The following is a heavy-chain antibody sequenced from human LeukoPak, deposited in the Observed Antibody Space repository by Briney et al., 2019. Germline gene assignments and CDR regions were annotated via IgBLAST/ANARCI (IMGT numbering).Heavy chain of an antibody. CDR2: ISREGSIK. Sequence: GGSLRLSCAASGFILSSYDMHWVRQPPGKGLEWLAVISREGSIKYHADSVRGRFTISRDNSHNTLYLQMNSLRAEDTAVYSCARHFTTGSIDHWGQGNLVTVSS. CDR1: GFILSSYD. V-gene: IGHV3-30*04. D-gene: IGHD3-9*01. CDR3: ARHFTTGSIDH. J-gene: IGHJ4*02.